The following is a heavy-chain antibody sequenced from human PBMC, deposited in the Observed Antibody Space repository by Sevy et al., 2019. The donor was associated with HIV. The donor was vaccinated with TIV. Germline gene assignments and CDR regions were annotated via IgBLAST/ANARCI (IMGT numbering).Heavy chain of an antibody. V-gene: IGHV3-9*01. J-gene: IGHJ5*01. CDR3: AKGIGYSNGWYSWFDS. CDR2: SSWNSGSI. D-gene: IGHD6-19*01. Sequence: GGSLRLSCVASGFTFDDYAMHWVRQAPGKGPEWVSGSSWNSGSIGYAESVKGRFTNSRDNAKNSLYLQMNSLRVEDTVLYYCAKGIGYSNGWYSWFDSWGQGTLVTVSS. CDR1: GFTFDDYA.